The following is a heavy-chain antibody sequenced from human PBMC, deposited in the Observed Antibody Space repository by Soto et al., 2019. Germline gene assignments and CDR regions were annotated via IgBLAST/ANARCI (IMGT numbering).Heavy chain of an antibody. J-gene: IGHJ4*02. CDR2: ISGSGGST. D-gene: IGHD6-19*01. V-gene: IGHV3-23*01. CDR3: ARRSSGWYFDY. CDR1: GFTFRSYA. Sequence: EVQLLESGGGLVQPGGSLRLSCAASGFTFRSYAMSWVRQAPGKGLEWVSAISGSGGSTYYADSVKGRFTISRDNSKNTLYLQMNNLRAEDTAVYYCARRSSGWYFDYWGQGTLVTVSS.